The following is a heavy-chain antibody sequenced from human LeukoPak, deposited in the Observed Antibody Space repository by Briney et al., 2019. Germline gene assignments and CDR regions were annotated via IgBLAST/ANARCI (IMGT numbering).Heavy chain of an antibody. V-gene: IGHV3-15*01. CDR1: GFTFINAW. J-gene: IGHJ4*02. CDR2: IMSNIDGGTT. Sequence: PGGSLRLSCAGSGFTFINAWMSWVRQAPGKGLVWVGRIMSNIDGGTTDYAAPVKGRFTISRDDSKNTLYLQMNSLKTEDTAVYFCTTEYYGSSNFWGQGTLVTVSS. CDR3: TTEYYGSSNF. D-gene: IGHD1-26*01.